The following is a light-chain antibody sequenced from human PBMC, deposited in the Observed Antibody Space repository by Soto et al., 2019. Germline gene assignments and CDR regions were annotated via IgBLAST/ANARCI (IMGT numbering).Light chain of an antibody. Sequence: QSVLTQPPSVSAAPGQRVTISCSGSNSNIGDNHVSWYQQLLGTAPKVVIYCNDKRPPGIPERFSGSKSGTSATLTITGLQTGDEANYYCGTWDGSLSAGAFGGGTKLTVL. CDR2: CND. CDR1: NSNIGDNH. J-gene: IGLJ3*02. CDR3: GTWDGSLSAGA. V-gene: IGLV1-51*01.